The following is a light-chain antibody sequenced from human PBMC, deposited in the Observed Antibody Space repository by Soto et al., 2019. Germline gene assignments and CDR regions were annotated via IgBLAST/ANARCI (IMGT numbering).Light chain of an antibody. CDR2: EVT. J-gene: IGLJ1*01. V-gene: IGLV2-14*01. CDR1: RSDVGAYNY. Sequence: QSVLTQPASVSGSPGQSIAISCTGTRSDVGAYNYVSWYQQHPGTAPKLMISEVTNRPSGVSDRFSGSKSGNTASLTISGLQAEDEADYYCSSFTSRFTFVFGTGTKVTVL. CDR3: SSFTSRFTFV.